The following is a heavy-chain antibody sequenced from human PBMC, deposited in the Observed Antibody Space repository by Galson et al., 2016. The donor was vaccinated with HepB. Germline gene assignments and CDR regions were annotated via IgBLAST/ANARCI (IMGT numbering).Heavy chain of an antibody. CDR1: GFTVSSNY. CDR3: ARNVEGATPQSSFIDWYFDL. J-gene: IGHJ2*01. Sequence: SLRLSCAASGFTVSSNYMSWVRQAPGKGLEWVSVIYSDSSRTYYADSVKGRFTISRDNSKNTLYLQMNSLRAEDTAVYYCARNVEGATPQSSFIDWYFDLWGRGTLVAVSS. CDR2: IYSDSSRT. V-gene: IGHV3-53*01. D-gene: IGHD1-26*01.